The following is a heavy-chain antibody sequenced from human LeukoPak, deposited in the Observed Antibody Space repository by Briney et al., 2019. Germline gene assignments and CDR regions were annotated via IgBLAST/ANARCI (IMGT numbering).Heavy chain of an antibody. J-gene: IGHJ4*02. CDR1: GGSVSSSAYY. CDR3: ARGRLQLDY. Sequence: SETLSLTCTVSGGSVSSSAYYWGWIRQPPEKGLEWIGNIYYSGSTNYNPSLKSRVTISVDTSKNQFSLKLSSVTAADTAVYYCARGRLQLDYWGQGTLVTVSS. V-gene: IGHV4-39*07. D-gene: IGHD5-24*01. CDR2: IYYSGST.